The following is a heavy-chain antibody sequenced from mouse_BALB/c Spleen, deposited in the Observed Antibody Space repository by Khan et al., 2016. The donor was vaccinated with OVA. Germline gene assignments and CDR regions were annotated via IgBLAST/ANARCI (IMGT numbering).Heavy chain of an antibody. Sequence: QVQLQQSGAELVKPGASVKLSCKASGYTFTSYYMYWVKQRPGQGLEWIGEINPSNGGTNFNEKFKSKATLTVDNSSSTSYMQLSSLTSEDSAVYYCTRSGYGSFVYWGQGTLVTVSA. D-gene: IGHD2-2*01. CDR2: INPSNGGT. CDR3: TRSGYGSFVY. CDR1: GYTFTSYY. J-gene: IGHJ3*01. V-gene: IGHV1S81*02.